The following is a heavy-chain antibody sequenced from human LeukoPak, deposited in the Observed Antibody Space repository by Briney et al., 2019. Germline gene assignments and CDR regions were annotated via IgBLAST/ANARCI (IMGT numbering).Heavy chain of an antibody. V-gene: IGHV4-30-2*01. CDR3: AITTVTSYGMDV. D-gene: IGHD4-17*01. CDR2: IYHSGST. CDR1: GGSISSGGYS. J-gene: IGHJ6*02. Sequence: SQTLSLTCAVSGGSISSGGYSWSWIRQPPGKGLEWIGYIYHSGSTYYNPSLKSRVTISVDRSKNQFSLKLSSVTAADTAVYYCAITTVTSYGMDVWGQGTTVTVSS.